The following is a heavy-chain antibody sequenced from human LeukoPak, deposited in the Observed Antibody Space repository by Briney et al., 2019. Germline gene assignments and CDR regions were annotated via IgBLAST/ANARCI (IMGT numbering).Heavy chain of an antibody. J-gene: IGHJ4*02. D-gene: IGHD3-3*01. CDR1: GYTFTGYY. V-gene: IGHV1-2*02. Sequence: ASVKVSCRASGYTFTGYYMHWVRQAPGQGLEWMGWINPNSGGTNYAQKFQGRVTMTRDTSISTAYMELSRLRSDDTAVYYCARGSDDFWSGYSPSYWGQGTLVTVSS. CDR2: INPNSGGT. CDR3: ARGSDDFWSGYSPSY.